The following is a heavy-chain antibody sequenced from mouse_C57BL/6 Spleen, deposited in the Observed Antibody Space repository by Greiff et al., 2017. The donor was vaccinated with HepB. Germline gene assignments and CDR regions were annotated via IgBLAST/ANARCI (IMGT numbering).Heavy chain of an antibody. CDR3: ARDTTGGDYAMDY. D-gene: IGHD1-1*01. J-gene: IGHJ4*01. V-gene: IGHV1-54*01. Sequence: QVQLKQSGAELVRPGTSVKVSCKASGYAFTNYLIEWVKQRPGQGLEWIGVINPGSGGTNYNEKFKGKATLTADKSSSTAYMQLSSLTSEDSAVYFCARDTTGGDYAMDYWGQGTSVTVSS. CDR2: INPGSGGT. CDR1: GYAFTNYL.